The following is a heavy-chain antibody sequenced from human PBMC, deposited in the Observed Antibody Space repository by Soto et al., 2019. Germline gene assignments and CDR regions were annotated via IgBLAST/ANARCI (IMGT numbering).Heavy chain of an antibody. CDR2: ISYDGSNK. Sequence: ESGGGVVQPGRSLRLSCAASGFTFSSYGMHWVRQAPGKGLEWVAVISYDGSNKYYADSVKGRFTISRDNSKNTLYLQMNSLRAEDTAVYYCAKVGDSLPSYYYYGMDVWGQGTTVTVSS. D-gene: IGHD2-21*01. CDR1: GFTFSSYG. V-gene: IGHV3-30*18. J-gene: IGHJ6*02. CDR3: AKVGDSLPSYYYYGMDV.